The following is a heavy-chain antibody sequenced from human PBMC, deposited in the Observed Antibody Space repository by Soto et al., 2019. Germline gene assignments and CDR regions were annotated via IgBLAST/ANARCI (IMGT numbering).Heavy chain of an antibody. Sequence: QVQLVQSGAEVKKPGASVKVSCKASGYTFTSYGISWVRQAPGQGLEWMGWISAYNGNTNYAQKLQGRVTMTTDTSTSTAYMELRSLRSDDTAVYYCARDPKSGWNEYYYYYYGMDVWGQGTTVTVSS. J-gene: IGHJ6*02. CDR3: ARDPKSGWNEYYYYYYGMDV. CDR1: GYTFTSYG. D-gene: IGHD1-1*01. CDR2: ISAYNGNT. V-gene: IGHV1-18*01.